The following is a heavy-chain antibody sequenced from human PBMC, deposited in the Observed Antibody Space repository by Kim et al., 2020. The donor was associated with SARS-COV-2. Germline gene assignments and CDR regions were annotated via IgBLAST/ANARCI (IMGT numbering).Heavy chain of an antibody. V-gene: IGHV3-23*01. CDR3: AKDGNMITFGGVRPAYFDY. Sequence: GGSLRLSCAASGFTFSSYAMSWVRQAPGKGLEWVSAISGSGGSTYYADSVKGRFTISSDNSKNTLYLQMNSLRAEDTAVYYCAKDGNMITFGGVRPAYFDYWGPGTLVTVSS. CDR1: GFTFSSYA. J-gene: IGHJ4*02. D-gene: IGHD3-16*01. CDR2: ISGSGGST.